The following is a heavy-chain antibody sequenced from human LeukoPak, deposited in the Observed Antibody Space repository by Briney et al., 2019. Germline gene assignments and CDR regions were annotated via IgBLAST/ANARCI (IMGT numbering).Heavy chain of an antibody. CDR2: INAGNGNT. CDR3: ARRRSGSYYFDY. V-gene: IGHV1-3*01. D-gene: IGHD1-26*01. J-gene: IGHJ4*02. CDR1: GYTFTSYA. Sequence: ASVKVSCKASGYTFTSYAMHWVRQAPGQRLEWMGWINAGNGNTKYSQKFQGRVTITRDTSASTAYMELSSLRSEDTAVYYCARRRSGSYYFDYWGQGTLVTVSS.